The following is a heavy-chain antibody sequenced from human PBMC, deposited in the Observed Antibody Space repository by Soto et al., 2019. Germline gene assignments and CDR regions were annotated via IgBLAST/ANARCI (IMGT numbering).Heavy chain of an antibody. D-gene: IGHD3-3*01. V-gene: IGHV3-30*18. CDR2: ISYDGSNK. J-gene: IGHJ6*02. Sequence: QTGGSLRLSCAASGFTFSSYGMHWVRQAPGKGLEWVAVISYDGSNKYYADSVKGRFTISRDNSKNTLYLQMNSLRAEDTAVYYCAKDLQYYDFWSGYYRFYYYYGMDVWGQGTTVTVSS. CDR3: AKDLQYYDFWSGYYRFYYYYGMDV. CDR1: GFTFSSYG.